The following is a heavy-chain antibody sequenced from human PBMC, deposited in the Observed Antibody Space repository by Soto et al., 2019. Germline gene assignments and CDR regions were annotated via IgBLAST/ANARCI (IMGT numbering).Heavy chain of an antibody. V-gene: IGHV1-18*01. J-gene: IGHJ5*02. CDR1: GYTFTNYG. CDR2: ISPYNGDT. CDR3: ARTPLGYFCCCSCYPPGSFSS. D-gene: IGHD2-15*01. Sequence: GASVKVSCKASGYTFTNYGISWVRQAPGQGLEWVGWISPYNGDTRYAQNVQGRVTLTTDTSTSAAYMELRSLRSDDTAVYYCARTPLGYFCCCSCYPPGSFSSWGKGPLVPVSS.